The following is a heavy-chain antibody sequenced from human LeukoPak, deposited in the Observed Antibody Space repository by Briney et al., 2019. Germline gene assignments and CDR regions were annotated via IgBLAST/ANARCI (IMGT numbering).Heavy chain of an antibody. CDR1: GFTVSSNY. D-gene: IGHD1-26*01. J-gene: IGHJ4*02. V-gene: IGHV3-66*01. CDR2: IYSGGTA. Sequence: GGSLRLSCAASGFTVSSNYMSWVRQAPGKGLEWVSVIYSGGTAYYADSVKGRFIISRDNSKNTLYLQMHSLRAEDTAVYYCAGGRLGSFSSDYWGQGTLVTVSS. CDR3: AGGRLGSFSSDY.